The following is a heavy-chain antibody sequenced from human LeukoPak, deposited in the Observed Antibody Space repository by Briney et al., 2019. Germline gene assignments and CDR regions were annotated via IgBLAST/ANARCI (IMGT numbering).Heavy chain of an antibody. V-gene: IGHV3-66*01. CDR3: ARRRAGRDYYYGMDV. CDR2: IYSGGST. J-gene: IGHJ6*02. CDR1: GFTVSSNY. Sequence: GGSLRLSCAASGFTVSSNYMSWVRQAPGKGLEWVSVIYSGGSTYYADSVKGRFTISRDYSKNTLYLQMNSLRAEDTAVYYCARRRAGRDYYYGMDVWGQGTTVTVSS.